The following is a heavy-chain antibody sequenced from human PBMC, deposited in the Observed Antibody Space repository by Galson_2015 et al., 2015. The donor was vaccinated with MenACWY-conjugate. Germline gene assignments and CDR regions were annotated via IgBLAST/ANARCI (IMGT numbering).Heavy chain of an antibody. CDR1: GLIFTNSG. CDR2: ISASNGNA. V-gene: IGHV1-18*04. D-gene: IGHD6-13*01. Sequence: SVKVSCKASGLIFTNSGFSWVRQAPEQGLEWMGWISASNGNAKYAQKFQGRVTLTTDRSTSTAYMELRNLTSDDTALYYCAREMGYFDHWGQGSLVTVSS. CDR3: AREMGYFDH. J-gene: IGHJ4*02.